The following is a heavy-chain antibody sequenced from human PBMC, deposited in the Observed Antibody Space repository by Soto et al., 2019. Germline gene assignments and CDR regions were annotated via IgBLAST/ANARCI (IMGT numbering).Heavy chain of an antibody. D-gene: IGHD6-25*01. V-gene: IGHV3-53*02. CDR1: GFTVSSNY. Sequence: EVQLVETGGGLVQPGGSLRLSCAASGFTVSSNYMSWVRQAPGKGLEWVSVIYSGGRTYYADSVKGRFTISRDNSKNTVDLLMNSLRADDTAVYYCATSSAWPMDFWGQGTLVTVSS. CDR3: ATSSAWPMDF. CDR2: IYSGGRT. J-gene: IGHJ4*02.